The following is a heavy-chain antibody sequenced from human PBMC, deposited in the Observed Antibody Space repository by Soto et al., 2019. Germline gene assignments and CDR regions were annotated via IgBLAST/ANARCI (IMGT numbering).Heavy chain of an antibody. CDR1: GFTFSSYA. CDR3: AKDCSSTSCYLLRYYYYYMDV. CDR2: ISGSGGST. J-gene: IGHJ6*03. D-gene: IGHD2-2*01. Sequence: GGSLRLSCAASGFTFSSYAMSWVRQAPGKGLEWVSAISGSGGSTYYADSVKGRFTISRDNSKYTLYLQMNSLRAEDTAVYYCAKDCSSTSCYLLRYYYYYMDVWGKGTTVTVSS. V-gene: IGHV3-23*01.